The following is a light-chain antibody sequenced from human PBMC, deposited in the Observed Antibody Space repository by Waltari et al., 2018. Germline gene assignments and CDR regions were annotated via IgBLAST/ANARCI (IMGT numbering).Light chain of an antibody. CDR3: QQSNTFPLT. V-gene: IGKV1-12*01. CDR1: EDVSTW. Sequence: DIQMTQSPSSVSASVGDRVTIICRASEDVSTWLAWYQQKPGKVPQLLIFAASVLRTGVSSRFTGSGSGTDFTLTISSLEPEDFATYYCQQSNTFPLTFGGGTKVEIK. J-gene: IGKJ4*01. CDR2: AAS.